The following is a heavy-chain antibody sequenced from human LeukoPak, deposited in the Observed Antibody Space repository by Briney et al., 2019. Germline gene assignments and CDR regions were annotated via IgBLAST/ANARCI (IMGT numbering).Heavy chain of an antibody. Sequence: SETLSLTCTVSGGSINSSRYYWGWIRQPPGKGLEWIGSIYYSGSTYYNPSLKSRVTISVDTSKNQFSLKLSSVTAADTAVYYCARAPSPPTGYYYDSSGTNWFDPWGQGTLVTVSS. J-gene: IGHJ5*02. CDR1: GGSINSSRYY. CDR2: IYYSGST. V-gene: IGHV4-39*07. CDR3: ARAPSPPTGYYYDSSGTNWFDP. D-gene: IGHD3-22*01.